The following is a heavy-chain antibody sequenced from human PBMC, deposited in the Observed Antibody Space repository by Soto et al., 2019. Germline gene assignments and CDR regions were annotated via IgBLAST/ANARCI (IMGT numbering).Heavy chain of an antibody. J-gene: IGHJ4*02. CDR2: ISSSSSYI. D-gene: IGHD3-22*01. CDR3: ARGYDSSGYYSFKYYFDY. Sequence: GGSLRLSCAASGFTFSSYSMNWVRQAPGKGLEWVSSISSSSSYIYYADSVKGRFTISRDNAKNSLYLQMNSLRADDTAVYYCARGYDSSGYYSFKYYFDYWGQGTLVIVSS. V-gene: IGHV3-21*01. CDR1: GFTFSSYS.